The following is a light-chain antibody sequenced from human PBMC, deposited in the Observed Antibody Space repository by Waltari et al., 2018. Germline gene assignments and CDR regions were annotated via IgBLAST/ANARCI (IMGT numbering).Light chain of an antibody. J-gene: IGLJ2*01. CDR2: GFN. Sequence: QSALTQPASVSGSPGQSITISCTGTSSDIGGYDYVSWYQQHPGKAPRLLIYGFNNRPPLVSTPCSASKSGNTASLTISGLQTADEADYYCSSFSGSSNPVVFGRGTKLTVL. V-gene: IGLV2-14*01. CDR1: SSDIGGYDY. CDR3: SSFSGSSNPVV.